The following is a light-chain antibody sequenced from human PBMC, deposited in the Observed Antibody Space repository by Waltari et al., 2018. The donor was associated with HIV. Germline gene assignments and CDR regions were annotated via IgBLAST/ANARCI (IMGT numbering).Light chain of an antibody. CDR2: GVS. CDR3: TSYSTNKNVL. Sequence: QSALTQPASVSGSPGQSVTTYCAGTSSDVGGYDYAPWYQQRPGKAPKLIIFGVSNRPSGVSSRFSGSKSGSTASLTVSGLQAEDEADYYCTSYSTNKNVLFGGGTKVTVL. CDR1: SSDVGGYDY. J-gene: IGLJ2*01. V-gene: IGLV2-14*01.